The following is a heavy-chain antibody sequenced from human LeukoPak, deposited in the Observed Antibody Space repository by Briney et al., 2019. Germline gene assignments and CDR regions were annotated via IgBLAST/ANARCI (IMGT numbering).Heavy chain of an antibody. CDR3: ARHYPTRNPGDNWFDP. CDR1: GGSISSYY. Sequence: SETLSLTCTVSGGSISSYYWSWIRQPAGKGLEWIGRIYISGSGSTNYNPSLKSRVTMSVDTSKNQFSLKLSSVTAADTAVYYCARHYPTRNPGDNWFDPWGQGTLVTVSS. J-gene: IGHJ5*02. V-gene: IGHV4-4*07. D-gene: IGHD1-14*01. CDR2: IYISGSGST.